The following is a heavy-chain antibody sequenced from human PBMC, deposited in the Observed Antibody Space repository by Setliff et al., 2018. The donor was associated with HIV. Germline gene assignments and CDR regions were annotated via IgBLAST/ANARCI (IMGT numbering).Heavy chain of an antibody. CDR3: ARGAYRRRDGGTYFYQFDF. CDR2: IIPIVDIA. Sequence: GASVKVSCKASGGTFSSYAISWVRQAPGQWLEWMGGIIPIVDIAKYAQKFQDRVTITADKSTSTAFMELSGLRSEDTAVYYCARGAYRRRDGGTYFYQFDFWGRGTLVTVSS. V-gene: IGHV1-69*10. J-gene: IGHJ4*02. CDR1: GGTFSSYA. D-gene: IGHD1-26*01.